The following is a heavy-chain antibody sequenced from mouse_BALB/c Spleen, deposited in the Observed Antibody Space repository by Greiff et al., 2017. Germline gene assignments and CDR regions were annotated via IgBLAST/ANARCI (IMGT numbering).Heavy chain of an antibody. CDR1: GFTFSSYA. V-gene: IGHV5-6-5*01. CDR2: ISSGGST. J-gene: IGHJ4*01. Sequence: EVMLVESGGGLVKPGGSLKLSCAASGFTFSSYAMSWVRQTPEKRLEWVASISSGGSTYYPDSVKGRFTISRDNARNILYLQMSSLRSEDTAMYYCARGNYYGSSARYYAMDYWGQGTSVTVSS. D-gene: IGHD1-1*01. CDR3: ARGNYYGSSARYYAMDY.